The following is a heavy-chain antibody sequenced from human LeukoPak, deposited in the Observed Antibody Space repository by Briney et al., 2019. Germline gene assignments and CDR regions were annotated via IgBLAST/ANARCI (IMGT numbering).Heavy chain of an antibody. CDR2: IKQDGSEK. CDR1: GFTFSSYW. D-gene: IGHD3-10*01. J-gene: IGHJ4*02. Sequence: GGSLRLSCAASGFTFSSYWMSWVRQAPGKGLEWVANIKQDGSEKYYVDSVKGRFTISRDNAKNSLYLQMNSLRAEDTAVYYCAREAYGSGSYRGDYWGQGTLVTVSS. CDR3: AREAYGSGSYRGDY. V-gene: IGHV3-7*01.